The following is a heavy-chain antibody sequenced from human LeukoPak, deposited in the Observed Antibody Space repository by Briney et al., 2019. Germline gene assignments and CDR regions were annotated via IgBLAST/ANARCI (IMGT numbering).Heavy chain of an antibody. Sequence: ASVKVSCKASGYTFTSYDINWVRQATGQGLEWMGWMNPNSGNTGYAQKFQGRVTMTRNTSISTAYMELSSLRSEDTAVYYCARFGIAAAGNVFDSGGQETLVTVSP. CDR3: ARFGIAAAGNVFDS. V-gene: IGHV1-8*01. CDR1: GYTFTSYD. CDR2: MNPNSGNT. D-gene: IGHD6-13*01. J-gene: IGHJ4*02.